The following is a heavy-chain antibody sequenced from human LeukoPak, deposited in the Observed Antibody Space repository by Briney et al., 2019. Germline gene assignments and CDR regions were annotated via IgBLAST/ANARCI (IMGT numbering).Heavy chain of an antibody. Sequence: PSETLSLTCTVSGGSISSYYWSWIRQPPGKGLEWIGYIYYSGSTNYNPSLKSRVTISVDTSKNQFSLKLSSVTAADTAVYYCARDRLPPGVPGWFDPWGQGTLVTVSS. J-gene: IGHJ5*02. V-gene: IGHV4-59*01. CDR3: ARDRLPPGVPGWFDP. CDR2: IYYSGST. D-gene: IGHD2-15*01. CDR1: GGSISSYY.